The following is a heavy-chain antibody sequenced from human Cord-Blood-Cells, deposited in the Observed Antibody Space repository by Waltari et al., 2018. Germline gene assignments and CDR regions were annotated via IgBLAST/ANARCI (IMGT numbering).Heavy chain of an antibody. D-gene: IGHD3-10*01. Sequence: EVQLVESGGGLVQPGGSLRLSCAASGFPFSSYSMNWVRQAPGRGLEWVSYISSSSSTIYYADSVKGRFTISRDNAKNSLYLQMNSLRDEDTAVYYCARVDGGGSGSWNYWGQGTLVTVSS. CDR1: GFPFSSYS. CDR3: ARVDGGGSGSWNY. CDR2: ISSSSSTI. V-gene: IGHV3-48*02. J-gene: IGHJ4*02.